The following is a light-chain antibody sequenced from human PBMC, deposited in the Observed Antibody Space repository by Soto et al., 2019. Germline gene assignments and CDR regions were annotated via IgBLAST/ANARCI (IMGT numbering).Light chain of an antibody. CDR2: AAS. Sequence: DIQMTQSPSSVSASVGDRVTITCRASQPVSNWLAWYQQKPGKAPKLLIYAASKLQVGVPSRFSGSGSGPDFTLTISSLQPEDFATYYCQKANGFPPLTFGGGTTVEIK. J-gene: IGKJ4*01. CDR1: QPVSNW. V-gene: IGKV1-12*01. CDR3: QKANGFPPLT.